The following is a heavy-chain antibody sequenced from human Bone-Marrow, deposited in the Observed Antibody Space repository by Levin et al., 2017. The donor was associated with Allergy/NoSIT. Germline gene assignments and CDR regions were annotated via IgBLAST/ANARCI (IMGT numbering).Heavy chain of an antibody. CDR3: ARDGCSSTSCLNYFDY. CDR1: GGSISSYY. J-gene: IGHJ4*02. D-gene: IGHD2-2*01. CDR2: IYTSGST. Sequence: SETLSLTCTVSGGSISSYYWSWIRQPAGKGLEWIGRIYTSGSTNYNPSLKSRVTMSVDTSKNQFSLKLSSVTAADTAVYYGARDGCSSTSCLNYFDYWGQGTLVTVSS. V-gene: IGHV4-4*07.